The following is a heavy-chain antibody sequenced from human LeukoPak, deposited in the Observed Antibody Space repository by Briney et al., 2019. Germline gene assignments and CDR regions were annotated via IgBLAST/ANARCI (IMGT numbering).Heavy chain of an antibody. V-gene: IGHV1-2*02. CDR3: TKVGLNA. CDR1: GYTFTDYF. Sequence: ASVKVSCKASGYTFTDYFIHWTRRAPGQGLEWMGWINPKSGGTKYAQKFQGRVTMSRDTSISTAYMELSSLRSDDTAVYYCTKVGLNAWGQGTLVTVSS. J-gene: IGHJ5*02. CDR2: INPKSGGT.